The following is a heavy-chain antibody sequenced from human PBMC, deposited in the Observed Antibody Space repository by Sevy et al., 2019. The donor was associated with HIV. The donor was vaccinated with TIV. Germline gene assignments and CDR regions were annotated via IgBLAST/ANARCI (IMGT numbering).Heavy chain of an antibody. J-gene: IGHJ6*02. CDR3: ITDPAYRGYDEEVINYYFYGMDV. CDR1: GFTFSSAW. CDR2: IKSEFDGGAI. V-gene: IGHV3-15*01. Sequence: GGSLRLSCTASGFTFSSAWMSWVRQAPGKGLEWVGRIKSEFDGGAIDYAAPVKGRLSISREDSKHTVYLQMNSLKTEDTAVYYCITDPAYRGYDEEVINYYFYGMDVWGQGTTVTVSS. D-gene: IGHD5-12*01.